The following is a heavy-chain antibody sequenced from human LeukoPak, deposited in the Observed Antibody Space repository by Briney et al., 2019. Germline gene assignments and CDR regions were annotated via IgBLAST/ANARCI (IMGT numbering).Heavy chain of an antibody. V-gene: IGHV1-18*01. CDR2: ISAYNGNT. CDR3: ARDPIIAVAGLNWFDP. J-gene: IGHJ5*02. Sequence: GASVKVSCKASGYTFTSYGISWVRQAPGQGLEWMGWISAYNGNTNYAQKLQGRDTMTTDTSTSTAYMELRSLRSDDTAVYYCARDPIIAVAGLNWFDPWGQGTLVTVSS. D-gene: IGHD6-19*01. CDR1: GYTFTSYG.